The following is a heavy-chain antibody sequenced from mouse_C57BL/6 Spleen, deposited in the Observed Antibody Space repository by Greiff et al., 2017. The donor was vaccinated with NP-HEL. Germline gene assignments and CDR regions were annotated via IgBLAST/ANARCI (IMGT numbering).Heavy chain of an antibody. J-gene: IGHJ2*01. CDR3: ARWDGPVYYFDY. Sequence: EVQLQQSGPVLVKPGASVKMSCKASGYTFTDYYMNWVKQSHGKSLEWIGVINPYNGGTSYNQKFKGKATLTVDKSSSTAYMELNSLTSEDSAVYYCARWDGPVYYFDYWGQGTTLTVSS. D-gene: IGHD2-3*01. V-gene: IGHV1-19*01. CDR2: INPYNGGT. CDR1: GYTFTDYY.